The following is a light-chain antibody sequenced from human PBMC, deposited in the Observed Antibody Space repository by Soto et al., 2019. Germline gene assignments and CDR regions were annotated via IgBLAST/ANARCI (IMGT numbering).Light chain of an antibody. CDR3: QQRSNWPLT. V-gene: IGKV3-11*01. J-gene: IGKJ4*01. CDR2: DAS. CDR1: QSVSSY. Sequence: DIVLTQSPAALLLSTGERANLSCRASQSVSSYLAWYQQKPGQAPRLLIYDASNRATGIPARFSGSGSGTDFTLTISSLEPEDFAVYYCQQRSNWPLTFGGGTKVDIK.